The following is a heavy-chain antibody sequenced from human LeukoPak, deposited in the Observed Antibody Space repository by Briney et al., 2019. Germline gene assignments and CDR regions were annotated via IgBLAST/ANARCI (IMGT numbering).Heavy chain of an antibody. CDR1: GYTLTELS. CDR2: INPNSGGT. D-gene: IGHD3-10*01. V-gene: IGHV1-2*02. Sequence: ASVKVSCKVSGYTLTELSMHWVRQAPGQGLEWMGWINPNSGGTNYAQKFQGRVTMTRDTSISTAYMELSRLRSDDTAVYYCARSMVRGQYYFDYWGQGTLVTVSS. CDR3: ARSMVRGQYYFDY. J-gene: IGHJ4*02.